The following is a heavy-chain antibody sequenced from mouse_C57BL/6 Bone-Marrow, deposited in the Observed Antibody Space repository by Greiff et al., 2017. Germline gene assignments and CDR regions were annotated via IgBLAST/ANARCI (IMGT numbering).Heavy chain of an antibody. CDR2: INPYNGDT. D-gene: IGHD1-1*01. CDR1: GYSFTGYF. V-gene: IGHV1-20*01. CDR3: ARNYGSSLAWFAY. Sequence: EVKLMESGPELVKPGDSVKISCKASGYSFTGYFMNWVMQSHGKSLEWIGRINPYNGDTFYNQKFKGKATLTVDKSSSTAHMELRSLTSEDSAVYYCARNYGSSLAWFAYWGQGTLVTVSA. J-gene: IGHJ3*01.